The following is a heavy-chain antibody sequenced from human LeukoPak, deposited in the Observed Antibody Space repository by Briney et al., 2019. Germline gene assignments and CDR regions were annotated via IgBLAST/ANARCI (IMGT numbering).Heavy chain of an antibody. V-gene: IGHV3-30*01. Sequence: GRSLRLSCAASGFTFSRYAIHWVRQAPGKGLEWVAVISYDGSNKYYADSVKGRFTISRDNSKNTLYLQMNSLRAEDTAVYYCARDFEYSSSVGFFYYYMDVWGKGTTVTVSS. CDR2: ISYDGSNK. J-gene: IGHJ6*03. CDR1: GFTFSRYA. D-gene: IGHD6-6*01. CDR3: ARDFEYSSSVGFFYYYMDV.